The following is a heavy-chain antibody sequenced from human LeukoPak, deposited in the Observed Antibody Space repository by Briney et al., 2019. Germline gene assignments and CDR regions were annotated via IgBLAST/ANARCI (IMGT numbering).Heavy chain of an antibody. CDR3: ARGGRTGTKPNWFDP. V-gene: IGHV4-34*01. D-gene: IGHD1-1*01. CDR2: INHSGST. J-gene: IGHJ5*02. CDR1: GGSFSGYY. Sequence: SETLSLTCAVYGGSFSGYYWSWIRQPPGKGLEWIGEINHSGSTNYNPSLKSRVTISVDTSKNQFSLKLSSVTAADTAVYYCARGGRTGTKPNWFDPWGQGTLVTVS.